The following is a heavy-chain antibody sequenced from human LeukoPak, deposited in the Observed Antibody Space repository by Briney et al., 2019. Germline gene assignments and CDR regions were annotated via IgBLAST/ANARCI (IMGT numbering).Heavy chain of an antibody. V-gene: IGHV3-48*04. D-gene: IGHD5-24*01. CDR1: GFTFSSYS. CDR3: ARNMAS. J-gene: IGHJ4*02. Sequence: GGSLRLSCAASGFTFSSYSMLWVRQAPGKGLEWVSYISSSSSTIYYADSVKGRFTISRDNAKNSLYLQTNSLRAEDTAVYYCARNMASWGQGTLVTVSS. CDR2: ISSSSSTI.